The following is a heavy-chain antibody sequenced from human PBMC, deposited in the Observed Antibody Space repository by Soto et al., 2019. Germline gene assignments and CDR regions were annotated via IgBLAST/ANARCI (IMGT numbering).Heavy chain of an antibody. Sequence: ASVKVSCKASGYTFTSYGISWVRQAPGQGLEWMGWISAYNGNTNYAQKLQGRVTMTTDTSTSTAYMELRSLRSDDTAVYYCARDNSRLSGYDYPTPFDYWGQGTLVTVSS. CDR2: ISAYNGNT. CDR1: GYTFTSYG. D-gene: IGHD5-12*01. J-gene: IGHJ4*02. V-gene: IGHV1-18*01. CDR3: ARDNSRLSGYDYPTPFDY.